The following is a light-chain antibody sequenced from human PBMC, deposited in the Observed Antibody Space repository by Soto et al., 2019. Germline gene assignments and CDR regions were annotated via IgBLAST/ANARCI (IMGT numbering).Light chain of an antibody. CDR3: QESYTSPAVS. CDR2: GTS. Sequence: DIQMTQSPSSLSASVGDRVTITCQASQSIDNYLNWYQHKPGEAPKLLIYGTSTLQTGVPLRFSGSGSGTDFTLTISSLQAEDFATYFCQESYTSPAVSFGGGTKVDIK. V-gene: IGKV1-39*01. J-gene: IGKJ4*01. CDR1: QSIDNY.